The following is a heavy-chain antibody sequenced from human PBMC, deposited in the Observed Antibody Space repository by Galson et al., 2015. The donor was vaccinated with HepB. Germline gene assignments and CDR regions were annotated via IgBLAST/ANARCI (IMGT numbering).Heavy chain of an antibody. J-gene: IGHJ5*02. D-gene: IGHD6-19*01. CDR2: ISGSSSYI. Sequence: SLRLSCAASGFIFSDFSMTWVRQAPGKGLEWVSTISGSSSYIYYADSLKGRFTISRDSAKNSLYLQMNSLRAEDTAVYYCARDLYSSGRVPWGQGTLVTVSS. CDR3: ARDLYSSGRVP. CDR1: GFIFSDFS. V-gene: IGHV3-21*01.